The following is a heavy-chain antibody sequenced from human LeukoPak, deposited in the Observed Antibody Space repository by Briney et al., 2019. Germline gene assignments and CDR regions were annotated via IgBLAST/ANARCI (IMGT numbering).Heavy chain of an antibody. CDR3: ARGGTMIVVDPGAFDI. CDR2: LNDRGDTR. J-gene: IGHJ3*02. D-gene: IGHD3-22*01. Sequence: GGSLRLSCAASGFTFSTYAMSWVRQAPGKGLEWVSGLNDRGDTRFYADSVKGRFTISRDNAKNSLYLQMNSLRAEDTAVYYCARGGTMIVVDPGAFDIWGQGTMVTVSS. CDR1: GFTFSTYA. V-gene: IGHV3-23*01.